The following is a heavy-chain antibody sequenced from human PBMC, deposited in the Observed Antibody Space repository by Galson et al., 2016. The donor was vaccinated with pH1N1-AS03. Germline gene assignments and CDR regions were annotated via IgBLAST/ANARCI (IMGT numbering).Heavy chain of an antibody. V-gene: IGHV3-7*03. CDR2: IKQDGSEK. D-gene: IGHD3-3*01. Sequence: LRLSCSASGFIFSGYWMSWVRQAPGKGLEWVANIKQDGSEKYYVDSVKGRFTIARDNAKNSVYLQMNSLRGEDTAVYYCARGKDFWSGYPDDPFDIWGQGTRVTVSS. CDR3: ARGKDFWSGYPDDPFDI. J-gene: IGHJ3*02. CDR1: GFIFSGYW.